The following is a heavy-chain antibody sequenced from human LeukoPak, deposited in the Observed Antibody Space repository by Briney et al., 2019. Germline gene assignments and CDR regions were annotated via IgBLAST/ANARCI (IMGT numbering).Heavy chain of an antibody. CDR2: INDSGST. CDR1: SVSFSGYY. D-gene: IGHD6-19*01. CDR3: ASGDLYSSGWCLAY. J-gene: IGHJ4*02. Sequence: PSETLSLTCAVYSVSFSGYYWSWIRQPPGKGLEWIGDINDSGSTNYNPSVKSRVTISVDTSKNQFSLQLNSVTPEDTAVYYCASGDLYSSGWCLAYWGQGTLVTVSS. V-gene: IGHV4-34*01.